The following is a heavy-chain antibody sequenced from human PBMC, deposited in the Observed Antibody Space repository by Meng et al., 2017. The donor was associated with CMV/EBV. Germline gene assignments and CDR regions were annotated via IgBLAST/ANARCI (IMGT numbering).Heavy chain of an antibody. V-gene: IGHV3-48*03. CDR2: ISSSGGTI. D-gene: IGHD6-13*01. Sequence: GESLKISRAASGFTCSSYEMNWVRQAPGKGLEWVSYISSSGGTIYYADSVKGRFTISRDNAKNSLYLQMNSLRAEDTAVYYCARVWQPRGMDVWGQGTTVTVSS. J-gene: IGHJ6*02. CDR3: ARVWQPRGMDV. CDR1: GFTCSSYE.